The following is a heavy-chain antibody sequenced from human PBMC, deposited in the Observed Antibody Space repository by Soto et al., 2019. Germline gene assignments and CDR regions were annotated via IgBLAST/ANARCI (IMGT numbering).Heavy chain of an antibody. CDR3: AKDLGSSDYYYYGMDV. J-gene: IGHJ6*02. CDR2: ISGSGGST. D-gene: IGHD6-6*01. V-gene: IGHV3-23*01. CDR1: GFTFSSYA. Sequence: GGSLRLSCAASGFTFSSYAMSWVRQAPGKGLEWVSAISGSGGSTYYADSVKGRFTISRDNSKNTLYLQMNSLRAEDTAVYYCAKDLGSSDYYYYGMDVWGQGTTVTVSS.